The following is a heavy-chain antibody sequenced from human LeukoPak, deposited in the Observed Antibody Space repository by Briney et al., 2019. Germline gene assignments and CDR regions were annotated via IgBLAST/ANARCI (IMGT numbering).Heavy chain of an antibody. J-gene: IGHJ4*02. CDR1: GFTLSNYG. CDR2: ISGSGGST. CDR3: AKDPTGESDYFDY. V-gene: IGHV3-23*01. Sequence: GGSLRLSCAVSGFTLSNYGMSWVRQAPGKGLEWVAGISGSGGSTYYADSVKGRFTISRDNSKNTLYLQMNSLRAEDKAVYYCAKDPTGESDYFDYWGQGTLVTVSS. D-gene: IGHD3-10*01.